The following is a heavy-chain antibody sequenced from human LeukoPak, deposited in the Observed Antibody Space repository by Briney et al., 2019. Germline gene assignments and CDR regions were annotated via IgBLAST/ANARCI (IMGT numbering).Heavy chain of an antibody. J-gene: IGHJ4*02. CDR3: ARTTLTDDY. Sequence: PSETLSLTCTVSGGSISSSSYYWGWIRQPPGEGLEWIASIYYSGSTYYNPSLKSRVTISVDTSKNQFSLKLSSVTAADTAVYYCARTTLTDDYWGQGTLVTVSS. V-gene: IGHV4-39*01. CDR1: GGSISSSSYY. D-gene: IGHD1-1*01. CDR2: IYYSGST.